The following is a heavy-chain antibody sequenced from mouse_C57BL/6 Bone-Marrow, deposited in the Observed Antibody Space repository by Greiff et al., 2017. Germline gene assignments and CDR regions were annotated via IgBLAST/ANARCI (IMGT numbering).Heavy chain of an antibody. D-gene: IGHD6-5*01. Sequence: QVQLQQSGAELVRPGASVTLSCKASGYTFTDYEMHWVKQTPVHGLEWIGAIDPETGGTAYNQKFNGKAILTADESSSTAYMELRSLTSEDSAVYYCTRCSYAAEARDYWGQGTSVTVSS. CDR3: TRCSYAAEARDY. J-gene: IGHJ4*01. CDR2: IDPETGGT. V-gene: IGHV1-15*01. CDR1: GYTFTDYE.